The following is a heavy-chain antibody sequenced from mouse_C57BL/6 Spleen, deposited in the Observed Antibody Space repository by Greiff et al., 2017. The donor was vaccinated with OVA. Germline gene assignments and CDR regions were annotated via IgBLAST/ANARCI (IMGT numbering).Heavy chain of an antibody. CDR1: GYTFTDYY. J-gene: IGHJ2*01. Sequence: VQLQQSGPELVKPGASVKISCKASGYTFTDYYMNWVKQSHGKSLEWIGDINPNNGGTSYNQKFKGKATLTVDKSSSTAYMELRSLTSEDSAVYYCARSGRVDYWGQGTTLTVSS. CDR3: ARSGRVDY. V-gene: IGHV1-26*01. D-gene: IGHD3-1*01. CDR2: INPNNGGT.